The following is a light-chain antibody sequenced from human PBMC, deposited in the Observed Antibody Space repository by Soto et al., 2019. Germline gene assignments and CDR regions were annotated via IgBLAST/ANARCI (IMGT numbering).Light chain of an antibody. CDR1: QSVSSN. V-gene: IGKV3-15*01. CDR2: GAS. Sequence: EIVMTQSPATLSVSPGERATLSCRASQSVSSNLAWYQQKPGQAPRLLIYGASTRATGIPARFSGSGSGTEFTLTISSLQSEDFAVYYCQQYNNWPRSITVGQGTRLETK. J-gene: IGKJ5*01. CDR3: QQYNNWPRSIT.